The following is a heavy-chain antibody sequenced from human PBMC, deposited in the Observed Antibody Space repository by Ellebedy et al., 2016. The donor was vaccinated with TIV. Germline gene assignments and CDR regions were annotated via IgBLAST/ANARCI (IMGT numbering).Heavy chain of an antibody. CDR1: GFTFTSYG. CDR3: ARDPYNYGYFDY. D-gene: IGHD5-18*01. CDR2: ISYDGSNK. Sequence: GESLKISCAASGFTFTSYGMHWVRQAPGKGLEWVAVISYDGSNKYYADPVKGRFTISRDNSKNTLYLQMNSLRAEDTAVYYCARDPYNYGYFDYWGQGTLVTVSS. V-gene: IGHV3-30*03. J-gene: IGHJ4*02.